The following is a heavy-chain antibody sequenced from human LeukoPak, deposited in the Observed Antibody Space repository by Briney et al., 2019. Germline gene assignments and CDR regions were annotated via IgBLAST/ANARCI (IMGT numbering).Heavy chain of an antibody. V-gene: IGHV1-69*05. CDR3: ARDPTGFLGTWFDP. Sequence: SVKVSCKASGGTFSSYAISWVRQAPGQGLEWKGRIIPIFGTANYAQKFQGRVTITTDESTSTAYMELSSLRSEDTAVYYCARDPTGFLGTWFDPWGQGTLVTVSS. J-gene: IGHJ5*02. CDR2: IIPIFGTA. D-gene: IGHD1-14*01. CDR1: GGTFSSYA.